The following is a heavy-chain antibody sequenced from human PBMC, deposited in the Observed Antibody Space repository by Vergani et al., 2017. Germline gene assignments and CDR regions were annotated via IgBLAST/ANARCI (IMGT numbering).Heavy chain of an antibody. Sequence: QVQLQESGPGLVKPSQTLSLTCTVSGGSISSGSYYWSWIRQPAGKGLEWIGRIYTSGSTNYNPSLKSRVTISVDTSKNQFSLKLSSVTAADTAVYYCARDFPYYDFWGGYCDPDDAFDIGGQGTMVTVSS. J-gene: IGHJ3*02. D-gene: IGHD3-3*01. CDR2: IYTSGST. CDR3: ARDFPYYDFWGGYCDPDDAFDI. CDR1: GGSISSGSYY. V-gene: IGHV4-61*02.